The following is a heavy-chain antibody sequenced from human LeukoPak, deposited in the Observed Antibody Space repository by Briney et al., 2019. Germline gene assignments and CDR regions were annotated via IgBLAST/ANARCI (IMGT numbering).Heavy chain of an antibody. CDR1: GYTFTGYY. CDR2: INPNSGGT. V-gene: IGHV1-2*02. J-gene: IGHJ6*03. CDR3: AKSAWEVEAYYYYYMDV. D-gene: IGHD1-26*01. Sequence: ASVKVSCKASGYTFTGYYMHWVRQAPGQGLEWMGWINPNSGGTNYAQKFQGRVTMTRDTSISTAYMELSRLRSDDTAVYYCAKSAWEVEAYYYYYMDVWGKGTTVTVSS.